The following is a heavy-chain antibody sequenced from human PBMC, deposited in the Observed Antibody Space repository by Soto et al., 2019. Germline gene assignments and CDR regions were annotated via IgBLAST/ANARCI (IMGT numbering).Heavy chain of an antibody. D-gene: IGHD2-2*01. J-gene: IGHJ5*02. CDR1: GFTFSSYA. CDR3: ATVGDIVVAPAAMEQNIRRAP. V-gene: IGHV3-23*01. CDR2: ISGSGGST. Sequence: GGSLRLSCAASGFTFSSYAMSWVRQAPGKGLEWVSAISGSGGSTCYADSVKGRFTISRDNSKNTLYLQMNSLRAEDTAVYYCATVGDIVVAPAAMEQNIRRAPRGQRTLV.